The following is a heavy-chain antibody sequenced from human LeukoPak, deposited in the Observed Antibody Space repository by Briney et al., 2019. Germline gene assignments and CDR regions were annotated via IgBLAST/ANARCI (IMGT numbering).Heavy chain of an antibody. CDR3: ARDLTADY. CDR1: GFTFSSYS. Sequence: GGSLRLACAASGFTFSSYSMNWVRQAPGKGLEWVSYISSSSSTIYYADSVKGRFTISRDNAKNSLYLQMNSLRAEDTAVYYCARDLTADYWGQGTLVTVSS. J-gene: IGHJ4*02. V-gene: IGHV3-48*01. D-gene: IGHD4/OR15-4a*01. CDR2: ISSSSSTI.